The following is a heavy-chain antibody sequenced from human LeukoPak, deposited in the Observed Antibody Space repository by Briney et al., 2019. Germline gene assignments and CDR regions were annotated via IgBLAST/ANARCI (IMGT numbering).Heavy chain of an antibody. D-gene: IGHD6-13*01. Sequence: PGGSLRLSCAAPGFIFSSYGIPWVRQAPGKGLEWVAFIRYDGSNQYYADSVKGRFTISRDNAKNSLYLQMNSLRAEDTAVYYCARAYHAAAAGFYYYYYYMDVWGKGTTVTISS. CDR2: IRYDGSNQ. V-gene: IGHV3-30*02. CDR3: ARAYHAAAAGFYYYYYYMDV. J-gene: IGHJ6*03. CDR1: GFIFSSYG.